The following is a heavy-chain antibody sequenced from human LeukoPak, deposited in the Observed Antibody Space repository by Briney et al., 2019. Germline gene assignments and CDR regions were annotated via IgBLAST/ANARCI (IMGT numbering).Heavy chain of an antibody. V-gene: IGHV4-59*08. CDR1: GGSTSSYY. CDR2: IYYSGST. CDR3: ARHEATGTHFDY. Sequence: SETLSLTCTVSGGSTSSYYWSWIRQPPGKGLEWIGYIYYSGSTNYNPSLRSRVTISVDTSKNHLSLKLTSVTAADTAVYYCARHEATGTHFDYWGQGTLVSVSS. D-gene: IGHD6-13*01. J-gene: IGHJ4*02.